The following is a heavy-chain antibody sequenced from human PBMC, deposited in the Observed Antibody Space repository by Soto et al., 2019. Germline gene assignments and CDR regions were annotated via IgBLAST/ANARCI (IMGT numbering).Heavy chain of an antibody. CDR3: TTGDQQYCINGVCYYYYYGMDV. D-gene: IGHD2-8*01. CDR2: IKSKTDGGTT. CDR1: GFTFSNAW. V-gene: IGHV3-15*07. J-gene: IGHJ6*02. Sequence: EVQLVESGGGLVKPGGSLRLSCAASGFTFSNAWMNWVRQAPGKGLEWVGRIKSKTDGGTTDYAAPVKGRFTISRDDSKNTLYMQMNSLKTEDTAVYYCTTGDQQYCINGVCYYYYYGMDVWGQGTTVTVSS.